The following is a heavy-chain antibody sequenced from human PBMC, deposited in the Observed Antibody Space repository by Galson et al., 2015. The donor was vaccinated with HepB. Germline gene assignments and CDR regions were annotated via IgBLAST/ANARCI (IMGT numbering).Heavy chain of an antibody. J-gene: IGHJ4*02. V-gene: IGHV1-69*13. CDR2: IIPIFGTA. CDR1: GGTFSSYA. CDR3: ASMGYCSSTSCFDLFDY. Sequence: SVKVSCKASGGTFSSYAISWVRQAPGQGLGWMGGIIPIFGTANYARKFQGRVTITADESTSTAYMELSSLRSEDTAVYYCASMGYCSSTSCFDLFDYWGQGTLVTVSS. D-gene: IGHD2-2*01.